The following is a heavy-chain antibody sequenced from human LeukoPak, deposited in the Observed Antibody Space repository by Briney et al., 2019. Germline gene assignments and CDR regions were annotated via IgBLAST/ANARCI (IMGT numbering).Heavy chain of an antibody. CDR1: GDSISSYS. Sequence: SETLSLTCTVSGDSISSYSWTWVRQPPGKGLEYIGHMYYTENSYYNPSLKSRVTITIDTSKNQFALKLNSVTAADTAVYYCANYRSNWGSVWYFVLWGRGTLVSVSS. D-gene: IGHD7-27*01. J-gene: IGHJ2*01. CDR2: MYYTENS. CDR3: ANYRSNWGSVWYFVL. V-gene: IGHV4-59*01.